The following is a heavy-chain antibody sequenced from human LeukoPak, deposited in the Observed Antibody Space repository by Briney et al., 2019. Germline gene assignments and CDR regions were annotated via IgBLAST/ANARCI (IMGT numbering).Heavy chain of an antibody. CDR3: VRDPIRGTWYFGL. J-gene: IGHJ2*01. D-gene: IGHD3-16*01. Sequence: SETLSLTCTVSGGSISGYYWSWVRQPPGRGLEWIGCISYSGSSNYNPSLRSRVAISIDTSKNQFSLILSSVTAADTAVYYCVRDPIRGTWYFGLWGHGTLVTVSS. CDR1: GGSISGYY. CDR2: ISYSGSS. V-gene: IGHV4-59*01.